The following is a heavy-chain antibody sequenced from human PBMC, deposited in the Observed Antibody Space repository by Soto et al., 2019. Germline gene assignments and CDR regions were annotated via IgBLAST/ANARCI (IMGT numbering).Heavy chain of an antibody. CDR1: GFTPSSNS. D-gene: IGHD3-10*01. Sequence: GASLRLSCAASGFTPSSNSMAWVRQAPGERLQWGSGISNDGSTTFYADSVRGRFTISRDTSTNPLYLQMDSLRVEDTAVYFCAKWSGFGDAWGQGTLVKASS. CDR2: ISNDGSTT. V-gene: IGHV3-23*01. J-gene: IGHJ5*02. CDR3: AKWSGFGDA.